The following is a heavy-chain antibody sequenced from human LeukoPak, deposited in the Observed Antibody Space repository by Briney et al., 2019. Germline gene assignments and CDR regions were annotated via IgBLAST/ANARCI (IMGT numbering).Heavy chain of an antibody. D-gene: IGHD3-9*01. CDR2: IYYTGST. Sequence: SETLSLTCTVFGGSISSSSYYWGWIRQPPGKGLEWIGYIYYTGSTNYNPSLKSRVTISVDTSKNQFSLKLSSVTAADTAVYYCAGGDILTGYYGSPIDYWGQGTLVTVSS. J-gene: IGHJ4*02. V-gene: IGHV4-61*05. CDR1: GGSISSSSYY. CDR3: AGGDILTGYYGSPIDY.